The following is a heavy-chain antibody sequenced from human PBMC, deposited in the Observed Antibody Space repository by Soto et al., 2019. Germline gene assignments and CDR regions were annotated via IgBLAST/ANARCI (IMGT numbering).Heavy chain of an antibody. CDR3: ARGGGSYPFDS. CDR2: IDLDETT. J-gene: IGHJ4*02. Sequence: EVQLVDSGGGLVQPGGSLRLSCAASGFTVSNNYMSWVRQAPGKGLEWVSIIDLDETTYYADSVKGRFTISRDNSKNTLSLQMSSLRAEDTAVYYCARGGGSYPFDSWGQGTLVTVSS. V-gene: IGHV3-53*01. CDR1: GFTVSNNY. D-gene: IGHD1-26*01.